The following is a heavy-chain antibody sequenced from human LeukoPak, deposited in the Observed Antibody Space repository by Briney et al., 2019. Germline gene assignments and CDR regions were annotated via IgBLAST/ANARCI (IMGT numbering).Heavy chain of an antibody. Sequence: SETLSLTCTVSGGSISSYYWGWIRQPPGKGLEWIGYIYTSGSTNYNPSLKSRVTISVDTSKNQFSLKLSSVTAADTAVYYCARLLSGSSDYWGQGTLVTVSS. CDR1: GGSISSYY. CDR2: IYTSGST. D-gene: IGHD6-6*01. CDR3: ARLLSGSSDY. V-gene: IGHV4-4*09. J-gene: IGHJ4*02.